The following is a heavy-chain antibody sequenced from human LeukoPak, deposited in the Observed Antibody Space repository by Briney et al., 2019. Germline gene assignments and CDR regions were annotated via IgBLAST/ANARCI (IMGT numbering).Heavy chain of an antibody. CDR3: TRIGY. CDR1: GFTFDDYT. Sequence: PGGSLRLSCAASGFTFDDYTMHWVRQAPGKGLEWVSGISWNSGNVGYADSVKGRFSISRDNAKNSLYLQMNSLGAEDTALYYCTRIGYWGQGTLVTVSS. J-gene: IGHJ4*02. CDR2: ISWNSGNV. V-gene: IGHV3-9*01. D-gene: IGHD2-15*01.